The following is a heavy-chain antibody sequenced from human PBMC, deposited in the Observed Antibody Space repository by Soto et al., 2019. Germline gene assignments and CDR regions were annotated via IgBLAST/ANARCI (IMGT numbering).Heavy chain of an antibody. D-gene: IGHD6-19*01. Sequence: GGALRVLCAASGFTFSSDWMHWVRQAPGKGLVWVSRINSDGSSTSYADSVKVRFTISRGNAKDTLYLQMNSLRDEDTAVYYCARVRAVAVALLWGRGPLVT. CDR3: ARVRAVAVALL. V-gene: IGHV3-74*01. CDR1: GFTFSSDW. CDR2: INSDGSST. J-gene: IGHJ4*02.